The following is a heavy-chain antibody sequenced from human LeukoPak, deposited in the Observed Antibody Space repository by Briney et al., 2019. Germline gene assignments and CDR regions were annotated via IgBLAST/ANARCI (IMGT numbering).Heavy chain of an antibody. CDR2: ISSSGSTI. CDR1: GFTFSSYE. D-gene: IGHD5-12*01. Sequence: GGSLRLSCAASGFTFSSYEMNWVRQAPGKGLEWVSYISSSGSTIYYADSVKGRSTISRDNAKNSLYLQMNSLRAEDTAVYYCARVKSQVWWLRPGYFDYWGQGTLVTVSS. J-gene: IGHJ4*02. CDR3: ARVKSQVWWLRPGYFDY. V-gene: IGHV3-48*03.